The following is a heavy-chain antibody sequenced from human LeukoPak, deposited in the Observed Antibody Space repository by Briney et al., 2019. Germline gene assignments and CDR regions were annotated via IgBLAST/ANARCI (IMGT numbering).Heavy chain of an antibody. J-gene: IGHJ5*02. Sequence: IXXSSYYWGWIRQPPGKGLEWIGSIYYSGSTYYNPSLKSRVTISVDTSKNQFSLKLSSVTAADTAVYYCARHLYSSSMYGWFDPWGQGTLVTVSS. V-gene: IGHV4-39*01. D-gene: IGHD6-13*01. CDR2: IYYSGST. CDR1: IXXSSYY. CDR3: ARHLYSSSMYGWFDP.